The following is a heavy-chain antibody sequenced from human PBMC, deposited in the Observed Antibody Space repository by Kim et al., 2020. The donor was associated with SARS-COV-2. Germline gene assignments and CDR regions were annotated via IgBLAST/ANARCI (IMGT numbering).Heavy chain of an antibody. Sequence: SETLSLTCTVSGGSISSGGYYWSWIRQHPGKGLEWIGYIYYSGSTYYNPSLKSRVTISVDTSKNQFSLKLSSVTAADTAVYYCARTRLYPFDIWGQGTMVTVSS. CDR3: ARTRLYPFDI. J-gene: IGHJ3*02. CDR1: GGSISSGGYY. V-gene: IGHV4-31*03. D-gene: IGHD2-15*01. CDR2: IYYSGST.